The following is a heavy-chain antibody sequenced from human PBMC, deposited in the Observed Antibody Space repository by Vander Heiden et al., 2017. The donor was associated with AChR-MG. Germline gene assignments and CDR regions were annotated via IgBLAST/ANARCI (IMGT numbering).Heavy chain of an antibody. CDR3: AKDHGAVPLWFGESGWFDP. J-gene: IGHJ5*02. Sequence: EVPLLESGGGLVQPGGSLRVSCAASGFTFSSYAMGWVGQAPGKGLEWVSAISGSGGSTYYADSVKGRFTISRDNSKNTLYLQMNSLRAEDTAVYYCAKDHGAVPLWFGESGWFDPWGQGTLVTVSS. D-gene: IGHD3-10*01. CDR2: ISGSGGST. V-gene: IGHV3-23*01. CDR1: GFTFSSYA.